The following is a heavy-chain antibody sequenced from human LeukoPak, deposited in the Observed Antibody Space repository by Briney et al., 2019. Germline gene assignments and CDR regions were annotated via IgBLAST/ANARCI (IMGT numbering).Heavy chain of an antibody. V-gene: IGHV3-53*01. Sequence: GGSLRLSCAASGFIVSSSYMSWVRQAPGKGLEWVSLIYTGGTTYYADSVKGRFTISRDTSKNTLYLQVNSLRAEDTAVYYCARGFTIFEVAPFDPWGQGTLVTVSS. CDR2: IYTGGTT. D-gene: IGHD3-3*01. CDR1: GFIVSSSY. CDR3: ARGFTIFEVAPFDP. J-gene: IGHJ5*02.